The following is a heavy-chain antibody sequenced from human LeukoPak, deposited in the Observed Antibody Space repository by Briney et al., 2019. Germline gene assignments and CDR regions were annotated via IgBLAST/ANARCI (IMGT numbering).Heavy chain of an antibody. CDR2: IYYSGST. V-gene: IGHV4-39*01. CDR1: GGSISSSSYY. D-gene: IGHD3-10*01. Sequence: PSETLSLTCTVSGGSISSSSYYWGWIRQPPGKELEWIGSIYYSGSTYYNPSLKSRVTISVDTSKNQFSLKLSSVTAADTAVYYCARQRPAMVRGDDFDYWGQGTLVTVSS. J-gene: IGHJ4*02. CDR3: ARQRPAMVRGDDFDY.